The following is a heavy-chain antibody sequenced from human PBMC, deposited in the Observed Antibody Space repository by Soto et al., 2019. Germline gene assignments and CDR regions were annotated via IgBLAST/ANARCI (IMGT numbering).Heavy chain of an antibody. CDR2: IIAIFGTA. D-gene: IGHD2-15*01. CDR1: GGTFSSYA. V-gene: IGHV1-69*13. J-gene: IGHJ4*02. CDR3: AREYCSGGSCYFDY. Sequence: GASVKVSCKASGGTFSSYAISWVRQAPGQGLEWMGGIIAIFGTANYAQKFQGRVTITADESTSTAYMELSSLRSDDTAVYYCAREYCSGGSCYFDYWGQGTLVTVSS.